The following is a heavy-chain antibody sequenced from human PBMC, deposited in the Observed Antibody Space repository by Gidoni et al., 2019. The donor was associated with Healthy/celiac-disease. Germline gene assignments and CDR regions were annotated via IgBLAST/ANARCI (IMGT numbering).Heavy chain of an antibody. V-gene: IGHV1-69*08. CDR2: IIPILGIA. Sequence: QVQLVQSGAEVKKPGSSVKVSCKASGGTFSSYTISWVRQAPGQGLEWMGRIIPILGIANYAQKFQGRVTITADKSTSTAYMELSSLRSEDTAVYYCAREPKTYYDFWSGYSGDSSVKSFHYYGMDVWGQGTTVTVSS. CDR3: AREPKTYYDFWSGYSGDSSVKSFHYYGMDV. J-gene: IGHJ6*02. CDR1: GGTFSSYT. D-gene: IGHD3-3*01.